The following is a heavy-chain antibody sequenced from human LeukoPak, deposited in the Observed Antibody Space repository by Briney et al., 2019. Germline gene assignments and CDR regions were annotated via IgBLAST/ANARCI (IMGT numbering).Heavy chain of an antibody. CDR1: GGSISSSNW. Sequence: SGTLSLTCAVSGGSISSSNWWSWVRQPPGKGLEWIGEIYHSGSTNYNPSLKSRVTISVDKSKNQFSLKLSSVTAADTAVYYCAREGGEYYDSSGYYSPLDYWGQGTLVTVSS. V-gene: IGHV4-4*02. D-gene: IGHD3-22*01. CDR3: AREGGEYYDSSGYYSPLDY. CDR2: IYHSGST. J-gene: IGHJ4*02.